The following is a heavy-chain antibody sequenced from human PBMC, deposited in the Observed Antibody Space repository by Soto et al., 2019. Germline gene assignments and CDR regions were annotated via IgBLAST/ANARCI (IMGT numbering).Heavy chain of an antibody. Sequence: GSLRLSCAASRFTFSTYEMHWVRQAPGKGLEWDSCISSSGSSVYYADSVKGRFTTSRDNSRNSLYLQMNSLRDEDTALYYCVRYCSSTLCNGVATRTFDFWGQGVLVSVS. D-gene: IGHD5-12*01. J-gene: IGHJ4*02. CDR3: VRYCSSTLCNGVATRTFDF. V-gene: IGHV3-48*03. CDR2: ISSSGSSV. CDR1: RFTFSTYE.